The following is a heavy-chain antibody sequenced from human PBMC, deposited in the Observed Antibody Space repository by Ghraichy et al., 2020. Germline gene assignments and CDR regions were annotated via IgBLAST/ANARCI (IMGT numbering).Heavy chain of an antibody. CDR3: ARYYYDSSGYFLPDY. CDR2: ISSSSSYT. CDR1: GFTFSDYY. Sequence: GGSLRLSCAASGFTFSDYYMSWIRQAPGKGLEWVSYISSSSSYTNYADSVKGRFTISRDNAKNSLYLQMNSLRAEDTAVYYCARYYYDSSGYFLPDYWGQGTLVTVSS. D-gene: IGHD3-22*01. J-gene: IGHJ4*02. V-gene: IGHV3-11*06.